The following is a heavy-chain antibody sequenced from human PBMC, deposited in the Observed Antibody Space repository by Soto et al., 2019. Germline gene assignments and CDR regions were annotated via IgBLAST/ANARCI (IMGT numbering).Heavy chain of an antibody. Sequence: EVQLLESGGGLGQPGGSLRLSCAASGFTFSSYAMSWVRQAPGKGLEWVSAISGSGGSTYYADSVKGRFTISRNNSKNTLYLQINSLRDEDTAVYYCAKDFKRKVIWRNWFDPWGQGTLVTVSS. CDR2: ISGSGGST. J-gene: IGHJ5*02. CDR3: AKDFKRKVIWRNWFDP. D-gene: IGHD3-10*01. V-gene: IGHV3-23*01. CDR1: GFTFSSYA.